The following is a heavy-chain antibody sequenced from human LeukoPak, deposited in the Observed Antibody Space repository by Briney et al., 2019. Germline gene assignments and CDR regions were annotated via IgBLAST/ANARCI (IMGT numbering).Heavy chain of an antibody. D-gene: IGHD6-19*01. J-gene: IGHJ4*02. CDR2: IKSKADGGTA. V-gene: IGHV3-15*01. CDR1: GFTFSSYE. Sequence: GGSLRLSCAASGFTFSSYEMNWVRQAPGKGLEWVGRIKSKADGGTADYAAPVKGRFTISRDDSKTTLYLQMYSLRAEDTAVYYCARAWSYTSGWYNYWGQGTLVTVSS. CDR3: ARAWSYTSGWYNY.